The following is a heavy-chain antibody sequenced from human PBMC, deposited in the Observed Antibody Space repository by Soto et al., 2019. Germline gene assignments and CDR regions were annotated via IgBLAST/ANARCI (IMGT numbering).Heavy chain of an antibody. V-gene: IGHV3-23*01. CDR1: GFAFRNYA. D-gene: IGHD3-10*01. Sequence: EEHLLESGGALVQPGGSLRLSCAASGFAFRNYAMTWVRLAPGKGLEWVSGLSSIGAGTYYADSVKGRFTISRGDSKNTLYLQMSSLRVEDTVVYYCAKVLHYYGAGTYDILPGEFDAWGQGTLVTVSS. CDR2: LSSIGAGT. J-gene: IGHJ4*02. CDR3: AKVLHYYGAGTYDILPGEFDA.